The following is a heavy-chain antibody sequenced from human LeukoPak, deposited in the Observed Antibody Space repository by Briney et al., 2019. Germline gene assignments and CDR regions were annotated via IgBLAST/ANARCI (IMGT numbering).Heavy chain of an antibody. CDR2: IYYTWSD. D-gene: IGHD1-26*01. J-gene: IGHJ3*02. Sequence: PSETLSLTCTVSGGSISRYYWSWIRQPPGKGLEWMGYIYYTWSDECLPSLKGRLTISLDTSKSQFSLKLTSVPAADTAVYYCATGPLGPHSDAFDIWGLGTLVTVSS. V-gene: IGHV4-59*01. CDR3: ATGPLGPHSDAFDI. CDR1: GGSISRYY.